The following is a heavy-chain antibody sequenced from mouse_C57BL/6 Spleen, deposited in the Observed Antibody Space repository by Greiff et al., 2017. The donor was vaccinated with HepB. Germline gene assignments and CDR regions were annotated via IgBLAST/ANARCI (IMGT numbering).Heavy chain of an antibody. V-gene: IGHV1-69*01. CDR3: ARFGRDYFDY. Sequence: VQLQQPGAELVMPGASVKLSCKASGSTFTSYWMHWVNQRPGQGLEWIGEIDPSDSYTNYNQKFKGKSTLTVDKSSSTAYMQLSSLTSEDSAVYYCARFGRDYFDYWGQGTTLTVSS. J-gene: IGHJ2*01. CDR2: IDPSDSYT. CDR1: GSTFTSYW.